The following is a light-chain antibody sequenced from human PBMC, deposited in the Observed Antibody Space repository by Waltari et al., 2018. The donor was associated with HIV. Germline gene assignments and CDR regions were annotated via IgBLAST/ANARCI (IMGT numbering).Light chain of an antibody. CDR1: NSNIGRNY. J-gene: IGLJ2*01. CDR3: AAWDDRLNLV. CDR2: KNN. Sequence: QSVLTQPPSASGTPGQRATISCFGSNSNIGRNYVYWYQQLPGMAPKLLIYKNNQRPSGVPDRVSGSKSGTSASLAISGLRSEDEADYYCAAWDDRLNLVFGGGTKLTVL. V-gene: IGLV1-47*01.